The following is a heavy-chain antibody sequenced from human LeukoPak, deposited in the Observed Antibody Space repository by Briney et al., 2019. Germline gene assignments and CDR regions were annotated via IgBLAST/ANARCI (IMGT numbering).Heavy chain of an antibody. V-gene: IGHV3-74*01. CDR1: GFTFSSYW. CDR3: ARDQWLDY. Sequence: SGGSLRLSCAASGFTFSSYWMHWVRQAPGKGLVWVSRINPDGSTTTYADSVKGRFTISRDSAKNTLYLQMNSLRAEDTAVYYCARDQWLDYWGQGTLVTVSS. D-gene: IGHD6-19*01. CDR2: INPDGSTT. J-gene: IGHJ4*02.